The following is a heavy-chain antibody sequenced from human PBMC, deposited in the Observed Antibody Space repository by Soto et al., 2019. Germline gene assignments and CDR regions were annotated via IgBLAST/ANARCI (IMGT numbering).Heavy chain of an antibody. CDR3: AKMGGYYDTRGKRYFDY. V-gene: IGHV3-23*01. CDR2: IGGGGATS. Sequence: LRLSCAASGFTFNNYAMSWVRQAPGKGLEWVSAIGGGGATSYYADSVKGRFTISRDNSKNTLYLQMNSLRAEDTAVYSCAKMGGYYDTRGKRYFDYWGQGTLVTVSS. J-gene: IGHJ4*01. D-gene: IGHD3-22*01. CDR1: GFTFNNYA.